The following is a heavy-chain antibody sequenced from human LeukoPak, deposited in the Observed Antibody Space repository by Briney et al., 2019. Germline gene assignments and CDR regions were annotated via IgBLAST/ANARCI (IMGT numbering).Heavy chain of an antibody. CDR3: ARYRYYYDSHGSLTTFDGFDI. CDR2: INPSDSTT. CDR1: GYTFTNYF. V-gene: IGHV1-46*01. D-gene: IGHD3-22*01. Sequence: ASLKVSCKASGYTFTNYFIHWVRQAPGQGLEWMGIINPSDSTTSYAQKFQGRLTLTMDMSTTTVYMELSTLRSEDTAVYYCARYRYYYDSHGSLTTFDGFDIWGQGTRVTVSS. J-gene: IGHJ3*02.